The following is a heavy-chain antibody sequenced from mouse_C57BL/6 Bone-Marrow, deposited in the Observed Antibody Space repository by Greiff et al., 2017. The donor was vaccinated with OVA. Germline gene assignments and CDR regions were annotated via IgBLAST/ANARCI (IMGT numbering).Heavy chain of an antibody. J-gene: IGHJ2*01. D-gene: IGHD1-3*01. CDR2: IWGDGST. CDR1: GFSLTSYG. CDR3: AKGGQVGYYFDD. Sequence: QVQLKESGPGLVAPSQSLSITCTVSGFSLTSYGVSWVRQPPGKGLEWLGVIWGDGSTNYHSALISRLSISKDNSKSQVFLKLNRLQTGDPATYNRAKGGQVGYYFDDWGQGTTLTVSS. V-gene: IGHV2-3*01.